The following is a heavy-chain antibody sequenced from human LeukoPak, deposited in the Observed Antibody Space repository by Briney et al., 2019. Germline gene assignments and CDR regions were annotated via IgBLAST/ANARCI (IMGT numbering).Heavy chain of an antibody. J-gene: IGHJ5*02. CDR2: ISGSGCST. V-gene: IGHV3-23*01. CDR3: AKAYGSGPWGWFDP. D-gene: IGHD3-10*01. CDR1: GFTFSSYA. Sequence: GGSLRLSCSASGFTFSSYAMRWVRQAPGKGLEWVSAISGSGCSTYYADSVKGRFPLSRDHSKNTLYLQMNSLRAEDTAVYYCAKAYGSGPWGWFDPWGQGTLVTVSS.